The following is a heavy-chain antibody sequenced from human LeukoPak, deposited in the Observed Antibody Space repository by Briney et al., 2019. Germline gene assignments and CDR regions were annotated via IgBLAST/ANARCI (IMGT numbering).Heavy chain of an antibody. CDR1: GGSCSGYY. V-gene: IGHV4-34*01. CDR3: ARGRTYYDSSGYYYAPAPFDY. J-gene: IGHJ4*02. CDR2: INHSGST. D-gene: IGHD3-22*01. Sequence: KPLETLSLTCAVYGGSCSGYYWSWIRQPPGKGLEWIGEINHSGSTNYNPSLRSRVTISVDTSKNQFSLKLRSVTAADTAVYYCARGRTYYDSSGYYYAPAPFDYWGQGTLVTVSS.